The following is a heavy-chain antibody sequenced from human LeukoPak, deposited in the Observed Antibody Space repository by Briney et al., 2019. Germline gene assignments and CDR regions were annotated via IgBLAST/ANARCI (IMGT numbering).Heavy chain of an antibody. CDR3: ARASDYSNYPYYYYYYGMDV. J-gene: IGHJ6*02. D-gene: IGHD4-11*01. CDR1: GFTFSSYW. V-gene: IGHV3-7*01. CDR2: IKQDGSEK. Sequence: PGGSLRLSCAASGFTFSSYWMSWVRQAPGKGPEWVANIKQDGSEKYYVDSVKGRFTISRDNAKNSLYLQMNGLRAEDTAVYYCARASDYSNYPYYYYYYGMDVWGQGTTVTVSS.